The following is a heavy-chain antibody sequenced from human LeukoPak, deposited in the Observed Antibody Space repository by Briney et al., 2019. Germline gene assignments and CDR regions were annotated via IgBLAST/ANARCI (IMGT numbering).Heavy chain of an antibody. J-gene: IGHJ4*02. CDR1: GGSISSHY. Sequence: SETLSLTCTVSGGSISSHYWSWIRQPPGKGLEWIGYIYYSGSTNYNPSLKSRVTISVDTSKNQFSLKLSSVTAADTAVYYCARAYYDFWSGYSNFDYWGQGTLVTVSS. CDR2: IYYSGST. D-gene: IGHD3-3*01. CDR3: ARAYYDFWSGYSNFDY. V-gene: IGHV4-59*11.